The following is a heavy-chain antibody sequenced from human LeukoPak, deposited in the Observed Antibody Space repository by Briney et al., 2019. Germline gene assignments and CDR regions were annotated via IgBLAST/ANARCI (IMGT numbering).Heavy chain of an antibody. D-gene: IGHD1-26*01. J-gene: IGHJ3*02. Sequence: PSVSQSLIRAVSVYFLRRVYSWGWIRPPPGKGLGWIGRIYHSGSTLYTPSLKRRDPISVHTPKHHFYLKLSSVTAADAPVYYCARCNSGSFDAFDIWGQGTMVSVST. CDR3: ARCNSGSFDAFDI. CDR1: VYFLRRVYS. V-gene: IGHV4-38-2*01. CDR2: IYHSGST.